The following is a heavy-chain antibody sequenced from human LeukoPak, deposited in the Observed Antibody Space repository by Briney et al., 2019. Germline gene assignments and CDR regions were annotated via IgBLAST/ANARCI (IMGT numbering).Heavy chain of an antibody. CDR2: IYYSGST. Sequence: PSETLSLTCAVSGASISSSNWWSWVRQPPGKELEWIGYIYYSGSTNYNPSLKSRVTISVDTSKNQFSLKLSSVTAADTAVYYCARDSSSWYSGYFDYWGQGTLVTVSS. J-gene: IGHJ4*02. D-gene: IGHD6-13*01. CDR3: ARDSSSWYSGYFDY. CDR1: GASISSSNW. V-gene: IGHV4-4*02.